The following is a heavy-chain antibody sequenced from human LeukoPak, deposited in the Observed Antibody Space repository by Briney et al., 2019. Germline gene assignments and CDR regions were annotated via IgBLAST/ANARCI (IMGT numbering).Heavy chain of an antibody. D-gene: IGHD3-3*01. Sequence: ASVKVSCKASGYTFTSYGISWVRQAPGQGLEWMGWISAYNGNTNYAQKLQGRVTMTTDTSTSTAYMELRSLRSDDTAVYYCARDPLRFLEWSPQGYMDVWGKGTTVTVSS. CDR2: ISAYNGNT. CDR1: GYTFTSYG. CDR3: ARDPLRFLEWSPQGYMDV. V-gene: IGHV1-18*01. J-gene: IGHJ6*03.